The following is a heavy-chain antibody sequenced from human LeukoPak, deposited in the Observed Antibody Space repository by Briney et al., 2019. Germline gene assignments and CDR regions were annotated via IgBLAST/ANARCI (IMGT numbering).Heavy chain of an antibody. CDR1: RDTFTRCA. Sequence: SVKVSCKASRDTFTRCAFSWVRQAPGQGLEWMGGIIPIDGTANFGQKFQGRVTITADESTSTAYMELSSLRSEDTAIYYCARDPGAPVRACDIWGQGTMVTVSS. J-gene: IGHJ3*02. D-gene: IGHD3-10*01. V-gene: IGHV1-69*01. CDR2: IIPIDGTA. CDR3: ARDPGAPVRACDI.